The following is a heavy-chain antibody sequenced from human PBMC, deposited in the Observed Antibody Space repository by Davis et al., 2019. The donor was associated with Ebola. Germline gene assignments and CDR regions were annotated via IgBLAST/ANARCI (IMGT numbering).Heavy chain of an antibody. J-gene: IGHJ4*02. CDR3: ARGWLRTKFDY. CDR1: GDSVSGNNGA. D-gene: IGHD1-1*01. CDR2: TYYNSKWYN. V-gene: IGHV6-1*01. Sequence: HSQTLSLTCAISGDSVSGNNGAWNWIRQSPSRGLEWLGRTYYNSKWYNDYAASVRSRIAVNPDTSKNQFSLLLNSVTPEDTAVYFCARGWLRTKFDYWGQGTQVTVSS.